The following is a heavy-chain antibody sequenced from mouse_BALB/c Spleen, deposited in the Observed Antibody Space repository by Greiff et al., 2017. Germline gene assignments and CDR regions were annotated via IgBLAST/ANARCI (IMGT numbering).Heavy chain of an antibody. J-gene: IGHJ2*01. V-gene: IGHV1-31*01. Sequence: FQLQQSGPELVKPGASVKISCKASGYSFTGYYMHWVKQSHVKSLEWIGRINPYNGATSYNQNFKDKASLTVDKSSSTAYMELHSLTSEDSAVYYCARSGTTAAFDYWGQGTTLTVSS. D-gene: IGHD1-2*01. CDR2: INPYNGAT. CDR3: ARSGTTAAFDY. CDR1: GYSFTGYY.